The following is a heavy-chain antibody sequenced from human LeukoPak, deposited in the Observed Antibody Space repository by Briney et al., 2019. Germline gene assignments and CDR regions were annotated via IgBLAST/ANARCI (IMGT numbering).Heavy chain of an antibody. CDR3: ARSNYFDP. V-gene: IGHV3-23*01. CDR2: ISGSGGST. J-gene: IGHJ5*02. D-gene: IGHD4/OR15-4a*01. CDR1: QSTFNSYV. Sequence: GGSLRLSCAASQSTFNSYVMTWVRQAPGKGLEWVSGISGSGGSTYYADSVKGRYTISRDNSKNTVYLQMNSLRAEDTAVYFCARSNYFDPWGHGTLVTVSS.